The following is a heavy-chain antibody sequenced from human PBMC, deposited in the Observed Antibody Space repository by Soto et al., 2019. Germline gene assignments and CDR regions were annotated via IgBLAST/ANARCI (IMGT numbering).Heavy chain of an antibody. D-gene: IGHD2-2*01. J-gene: IGHJ4*02. CDR2: IYYSGSA. CDR1: GGSISSYH. Sequence: SETLSLTCTVSGGSISSYHWSWIRQPPGKGLEWIGFIYYSGSANYNPSLKSRVTISVDTSKNQFSLKLSSVTAADTAVYYCARVGHGSNVDYWSQGTLVTVSS. V-gene: IGHV4-59*01. CDR3: ARVGHGSNVDY.